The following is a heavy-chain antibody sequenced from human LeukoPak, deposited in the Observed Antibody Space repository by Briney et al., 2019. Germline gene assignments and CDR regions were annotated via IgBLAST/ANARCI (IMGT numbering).Heavy chain of an antibody. CDR1: GFTFSTYW. Sequence: GGSLRLSCAASGFTFSTYWMSLVRRAPGKGLEWVANIKQDGSEKYYVDSVKGRFTISRDNAKNSLYLQMNSLRAEDTAVYYCAREDLIGWYRMNFDYWGQGTLVTVSS. V-gene: IGHV3-7*01. CDR3: AREDLIGWYRMNFDY. CDR2: IKQDGSEK. J-gene: IGHJ4*02. D-gene: IGHD6-19*01.